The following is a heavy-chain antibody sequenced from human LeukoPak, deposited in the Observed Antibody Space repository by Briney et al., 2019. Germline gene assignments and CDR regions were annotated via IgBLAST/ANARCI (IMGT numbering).Heavy chain of an antibody. V-gene: IGHV3-53*01. CDR3: ARDPDYYDSSGYHWGAFDI. CDR1: GFTVSSNY. Sequence: PGGSLRLSCAASGFTVSSNYMSWVRQAPGKGLEWVSVIYSGGSTYYADSVKGRFTISRDNSRNTLYLQMNSLRAEDTAVYYCARDPDYYDSSGYHWGAFDIWGQGTMVTVSS. CDR2: IYSGGST. J-gene: IGHJ3*02. D-gene: IGHD3-22*01.